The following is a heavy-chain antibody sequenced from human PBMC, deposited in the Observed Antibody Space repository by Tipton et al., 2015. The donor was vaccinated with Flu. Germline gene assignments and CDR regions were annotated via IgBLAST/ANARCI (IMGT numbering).Heavy chain of an antibody. CDR3: VRHYLAYCGRDCYSGLDY. CDR2: IYPGDSDT. CDR1: GYSFTSYW. V-gene: IGHV5-51*01. Sequence: QLVQSGAEVKKPGESLKISCKGSGYSFTSYWIGWVREMPGKGLEWMGIIYPGDSDTRYSPSFKGQVTISADKSISTAYLQWRSLKASDTAMYYCVRHYLAYCGRDCYSGLDYRAHGTLVTVSS. J-gene: IGHJ4*01. D-gene: IGHD2-21*02.